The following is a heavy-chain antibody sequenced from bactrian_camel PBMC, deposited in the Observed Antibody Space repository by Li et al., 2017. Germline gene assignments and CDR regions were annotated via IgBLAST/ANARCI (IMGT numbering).Heavy chain of an antibody. J-gene: IGHJ4*01. CDR3: VMGWGRT. CDR1: GLSDSSVC. Sequence: VQLVESGGGSVHSGGSLRLSCAASGLSDSSVCMGWFRQAAGKEREFVAGIYTDAGSSHYSESVKGRFTISRDNAKNTLYLQMSSLKTEDSAVYYCVMGWGRTWGQGTQVTVS. CDR2: IYTDAGSS. V-gene: IGHV3S1*01. D-gene: IGHD5*01.